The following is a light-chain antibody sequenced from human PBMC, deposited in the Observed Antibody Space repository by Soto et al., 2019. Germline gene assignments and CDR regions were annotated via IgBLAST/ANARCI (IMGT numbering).Light chain of an antibody. J-gene: IGKJ3*01. CDR2: AAS. Sequence: DIQMTQSPTSLSASVGDRVTITCRASQGIRNFVAWYQQKPGKAPKLLLYAASTLQSGVPSRFSGSGSGTDITLTINSLQPEDVATYSCQKYSSVPFFGPGTKVEIK. CDR3: QKYSSVPF. CDR1: QGIRNF. V-gene: IGKV1-27*01.